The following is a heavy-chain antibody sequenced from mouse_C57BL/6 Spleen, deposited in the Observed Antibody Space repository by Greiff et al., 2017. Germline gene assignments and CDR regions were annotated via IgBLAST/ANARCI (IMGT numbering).Heavy chain of an antibody. CDR2: IWRGGST. V-gene: IGHV2-2*01. Sequence: QVQLQQSGPGLVQPSQTLSISCTVSGFSFTSYGVHWVRQSPGKGLEWVGVIWRGGSTDNNADFISRLSTSKDNSKSKVFFKMSSLQADDTAIYYGARNHGPSYKSKYGGAIDYWGQGTSVTVSS. CDR3: ARNHGPSYKSKYGGAIDY. J-gene: IGHJ4*01. CDR1: GFSFTSYG. D-gene: IGHD2-5*01.